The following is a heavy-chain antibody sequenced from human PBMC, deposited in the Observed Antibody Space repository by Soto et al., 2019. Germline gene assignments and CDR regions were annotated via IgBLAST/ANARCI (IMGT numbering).Heavy chain of an antibody. J-gene: IGHJ3*02. V-gene: IGHV3-30-3*01. CDR2: ISYDGSNK. Sequence: PGGSLRLSCAASGFTFSSYAMHWVRQAPGKGLEWVAVISYDGSNKYYADSVKGRFTISRDNSKNSLYLQMNSLRAEDTAVYYCARRPSYYDSSGYSLNDAFDIWGQGTMVTVSS. D-gene: IGHD3-22*01. CDR3: ARRPSYYDSSGYSLNDAFDI. CDR1: GFTFSSYA.